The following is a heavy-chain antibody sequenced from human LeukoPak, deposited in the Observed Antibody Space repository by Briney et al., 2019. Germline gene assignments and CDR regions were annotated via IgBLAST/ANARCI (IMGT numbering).Heavy chain of an antibody. D-gene: IGHD3-9*01. CDR1: GGSISSYY. CDR3: ARHGRGHYDILTGYGFGAFDI. V-gene: IGHV4-59*08. Sequence: SETLSLTCTVSGGSISSYYWSWIRQPPGKGLEGIGYIYYSGSTNYNPSLKSRVTISVDTSKNQFSLKLSSVTAADTAVYYCARHGRGHYDILTGYGFGAFDIWGQGTMVAVSS. CDR2: IYYSGST. J-gene: IGHJ3*02.